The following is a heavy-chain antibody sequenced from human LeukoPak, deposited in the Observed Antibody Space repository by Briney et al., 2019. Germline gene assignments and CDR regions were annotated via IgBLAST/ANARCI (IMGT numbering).Heavy chain of an antibody. J-gene: IGHJ4*02. V-gene: IGHV4-39*01. CDR2: IYYSGST. Sequence: PSETLSLTCTVSGGSISSSSYYWGWIRQPPGKGPEWIGSIYYSGSTYYNPSLKSRVTISVDTSKNQFSLKLSSVTAADTAVYYCASLHHAGVTTSRVYPDYWGQGTLVTVSS. D-gene: IGHD4-17*01. CDR3: ASLHHAGVTTSRVYPDY. CDR1: GGSISSSSYY.